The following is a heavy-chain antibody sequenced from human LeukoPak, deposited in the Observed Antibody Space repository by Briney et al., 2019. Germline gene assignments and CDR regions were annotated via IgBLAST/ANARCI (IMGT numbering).Heavy chain of an antibody. CDR2: VNHSGSS. J-gene: IGHJ4*02. D-gene: IGHD6-13*01. CDR1: GGSFSGYF. Sequence: SETLSLTCAVYGGSFSGYFWSWFRQPPGKGLEWIGEVNHSGSSHNKSPLKSRVTISVDTSKNQVSLNLTSMTAADTAVYYCARRSSRSSWYAFDYWGQGTLVTVSS. V-gene: IGHV4-34*01. CDR3: ARRSSRSSWYAFDY.